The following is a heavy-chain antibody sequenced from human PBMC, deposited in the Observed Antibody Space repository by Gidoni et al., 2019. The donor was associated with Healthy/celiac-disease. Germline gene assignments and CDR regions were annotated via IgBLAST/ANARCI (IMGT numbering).Heavy chain of an antibody. CDR1: GGSISSDY. V-gene: IGHV4-59*01. CDR3: ARGPKDFWSGYYPLDY. CDR2: IYYSGST. Sequence: QVQLQESGPGLVKPSETLSLTCTVSGGSISSDYWSWIRQPPGKGLEWIGYIYYSGSTNYNPSLKSRVTISVDTSKNQFSLKLSSVTAADTAVYYCARGPKDFWSGYYPLDYWGQGTLVTVSS. D-gene: IGHD3-3*01. J-gene: IGHJ4*02.